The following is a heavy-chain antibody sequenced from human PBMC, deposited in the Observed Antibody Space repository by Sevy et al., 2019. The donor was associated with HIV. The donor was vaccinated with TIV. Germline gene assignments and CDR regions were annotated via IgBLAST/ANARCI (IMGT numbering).Heavy chain of an antibody. CDR2: IYYSGST. CDR3: XXXXXXXWYFDL. V-gene: IGHV4-59*12. Sequence: SETLSLTCTVSGGSISSYYWSWIRQPPGKGLEWIGYIYYSGSTNYNPSLKSRVTISVDTSKNQFSLKLSSVTAADTXXXXXXXXXXXXWYFDLWGRGTLVTVSS. J-gene: IGHJ2*01. CDR1: GGSISSYY.